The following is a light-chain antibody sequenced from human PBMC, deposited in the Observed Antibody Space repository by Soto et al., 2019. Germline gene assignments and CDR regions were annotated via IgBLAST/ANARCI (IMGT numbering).Light chain of an antibody. CDR2: GAS. CDR3: HHYGRSPPYT. Sequence: EIVLMQSPDILSLSPGERATVSCRASETITHNDLAWYQQKPGQAPRLLRYGASTRPTGILDRFTGSGSETGFALTIDRLEPEDFAVYLCHHYGRSPPYTFGEGTKLDIK. CDR1: ETITHND. J-gene: IGKJ2*01. V-gene: IGKV3-20*01.